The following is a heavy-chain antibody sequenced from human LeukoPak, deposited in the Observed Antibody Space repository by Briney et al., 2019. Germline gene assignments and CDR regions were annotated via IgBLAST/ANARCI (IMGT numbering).Heavy chain of an antibody. CDR3: ASFASTQTEGDY. D-gene: IGHD3-3*01. CDR1: GYTFTGYY. J-gene: IGHJ4*02. CDR2: INPNSGGT. Sequence: ASVKVSCKASGYTFTGYYMHWVRQAPGQGLEWMGWINPNSGGTNYAQEFQGRVTMTRDTSISTAYMELSRLRSDDTAVYYCASFASTQTEGDYWGQGTLVTVSS. V-gene: IGHV1-2*02.